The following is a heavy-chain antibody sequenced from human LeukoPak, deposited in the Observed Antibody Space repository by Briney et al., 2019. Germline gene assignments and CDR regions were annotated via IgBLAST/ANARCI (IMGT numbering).Heavy chain of an antibody. CDR1: GGTFSCYT. CDR2: IIPILGIA. CDR3: ARVGYYGSGSYYNVWVDY. V-gene: IGHV1-69*02. Sequence: SVKVSCKASGGTFSCYTISWVRQAPGQGLEWMGRIIPILGIANYAQKFQGRVTITADKSTSTAYMEPSSLRSEDTAVYYCARVGYYGSGSYYNVWVDYWGQGTLVTVSS. D-gene: IGHD3-10*01. J-gene: IGHJ4*02.